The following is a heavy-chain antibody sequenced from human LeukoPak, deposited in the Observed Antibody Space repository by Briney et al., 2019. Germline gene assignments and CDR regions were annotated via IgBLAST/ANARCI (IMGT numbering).Heavy chain of an antibody. D-gene: IGHD1-26*01. CDR3: ARWEVTGGSRHDAFDI. J-gene: IGHJ3*02. CDR2: ISAYSGTT. CDR1: GYTFTSYG. Sequence: ASVKVSCKASGYTFTSYGISWVRQAPGQGLEWMGWISAYSGTTSYAQKLQGRVTMTTDTSTSTGYMELRSLTSDDTAVYYCARWEVTGGSRHDAFDIWGQGTMVTVSS. V-gene: IGHV1-18*01.